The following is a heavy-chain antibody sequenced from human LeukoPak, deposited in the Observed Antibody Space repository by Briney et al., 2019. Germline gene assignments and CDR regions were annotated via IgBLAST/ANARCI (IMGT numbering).Heavy chain of an antibody. CDR2: IYYSGRT. V-gene: IGHV4-39*01. Sequence: PSETLSLTCSVSGDSVSRSDSYWDWIRQPPGKGLQWIGTIYYSGRTYYSPSLKCRVTMSVDTSNNQFSLNLRSVTAADTAVYYCARRRYYDGSGYLEWGQGTLLSVSS. D-gene: IGHD3-22*01. J-gene: IGHJ1*01. CDR3: ARRRYYDGSGYLE. CDR1: GDSVSRSDSY.